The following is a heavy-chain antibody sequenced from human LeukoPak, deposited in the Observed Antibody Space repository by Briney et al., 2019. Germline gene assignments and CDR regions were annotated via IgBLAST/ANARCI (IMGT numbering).Heavy chain of an antibody. D-gene: IGHD5-18*01. CDR2: IRYDGSNK. CDR1: GFTFSSYE. J-gene: IGHJ3*02. V-gene: IGHV3-30*02. CDR3: AKIRLTAMVSDAFDI. Sequence: GGSLRLSCAASGFTFSSYEMNWVRQAPGKGLEWVAFIRYDGSNKYYADSVKGRFTISRDNSKNTLYLQMNSLRAEDTAVYYCAKIRLTAMVSDAFDIWGQGTMVTVSS.